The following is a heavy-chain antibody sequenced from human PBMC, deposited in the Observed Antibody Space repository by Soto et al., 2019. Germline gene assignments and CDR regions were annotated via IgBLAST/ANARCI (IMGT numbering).Heavy chain of an antibody. Sequence: QVQLVQSGAEVKKPGASVKVSCKASGYTFTSYGISWVRQAPGQGLEWMGWISAYNGNTNYAQKLQGRVTMTTDTTTSTAYMEVMSLRSDDKAVYYCAGASYSSSWPNYYYYYYMDVWGKGTTVTVSS. V-gene: IGHV1-18*01. J-gene: IGHJ6*03. D-gene: IGHD6-13*01. CDR3: AGASYSSSWPNYYYYYYMDV. CDR2: ISAYNGNT. CDR1: GYTFTSYG.